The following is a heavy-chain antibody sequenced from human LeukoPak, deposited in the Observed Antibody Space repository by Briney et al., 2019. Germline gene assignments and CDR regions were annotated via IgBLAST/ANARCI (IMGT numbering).Heavy chain of an antibody. CDR1: GFTFSSYA. CDR3: VRAAPYFDY. D-gene: IGHD6-6*01. CDR2: IWYDGSNK. J-gene: IGHJ4*02. Sequence: GRSLRLSCAASGFTFSSYAIHWVRQAPGKGLEWVAVIWYDGSNKYYADSVKGRFTISRDNAKNSLFLQMNSLRGEDTAVYYCVRAAPYFDYWGQGTLVTVSS. V-gene: IGHV3-33*08.